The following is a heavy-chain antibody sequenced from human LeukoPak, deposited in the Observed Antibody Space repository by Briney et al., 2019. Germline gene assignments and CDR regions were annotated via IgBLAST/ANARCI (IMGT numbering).Heavy chain of an antibody. J-gene: IGHJ4*02. Sequence: SETLSLTCAVYGGSFSGYYWSWIRQPPGKGLEWIGEINHSGSTNYNPSLKSRVTISVDTSKNQFSLKLPSVTAADTAVYYCARGGRITMVRGGHPYYFDYWGQGTLVTVSS. CDR3: ARGGRITMVRGGHPYYFDY. CDR1: GGSFSGYY. CDR2: INHSGST. D-gene: IGHD3-10*01. V-gene: IGHV4-34*01.